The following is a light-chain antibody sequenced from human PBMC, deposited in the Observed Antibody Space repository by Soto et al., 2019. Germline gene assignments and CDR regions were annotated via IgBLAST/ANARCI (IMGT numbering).Light chain of an antibody. CDR1: QSVSSN. Sequence: EIVMTQSPATLSASPGERATLSCRASQSVSSNLAWYQQKPGQAPRLLIYGASTRATGIPARFSGSGSGTEFTLTISSLQSEDFAVYYCQQYYNWPPYTFGQGTKLEIK. V-gene: IGKV3-15*01. J-gene: IGKJ2*01. CDR2: GAS. CDR3: QQYYNWPPYT.